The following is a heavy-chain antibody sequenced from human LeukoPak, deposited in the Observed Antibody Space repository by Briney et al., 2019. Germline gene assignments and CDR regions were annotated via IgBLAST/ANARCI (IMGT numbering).Heavy chain of an antibody. V-gene: IGHV4-39*07. CDR2: IYYSGST. CDR3: ARCIAAAANDAFDS. J-gene: IGHJ3*02. D-gene: IGHD6-13*01. Sequence: SETLSLTCTVSGGSISSSSYYWGWIRQPPGKGLEWIGSIYYSGSTYYTPSPKSRATISVDTPKTQSSLKLSSVTAADTAVYHCARCIAAAANDAFDSCGQPRMVTPSS. CDR1: GGSISSSSYY.